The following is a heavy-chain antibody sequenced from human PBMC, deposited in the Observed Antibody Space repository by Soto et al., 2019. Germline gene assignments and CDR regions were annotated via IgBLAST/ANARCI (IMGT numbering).Heavy chain of an antibody. Sequence: QVQLQESGPGLVKPSETLSLTCTVSGGTISRYYWSWIRQPPGKGLEWIGYMYNTGSTVYNPSFTSRVTTSVDPSKNRFSRKLNSVTAADTAVYYCARDLWGYCGTDCYPLDVWGQGTTVTVSS. CDR2: MYNTGST. V-gene: IGHV4-59*01. CDR1: GGTISRYY. D-gene: IGHD2-21*02. CDR3: ARDLWGYCGTDCYPLDV. J-gene: IGHJ6*02.